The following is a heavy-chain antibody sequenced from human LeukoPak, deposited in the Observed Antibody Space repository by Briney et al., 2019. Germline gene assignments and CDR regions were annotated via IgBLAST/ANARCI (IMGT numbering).Heavy chain of an antibody. CDR3: AKQAYSTGFDY. D-gene: IGHD6-19*01. J-gene: IGHJ4*02. V-gene: IGHV3-23*01. CDR1: GFTLSSYV. Sequence: PGGSLRLSCADSGFTLSSYVMSWVRQAPGKGLEWVSSISGRGGRIYYADSVKGRFIISRDNSKNMLYLQMNSLRDEDAALYYCAKQAYSTGFDYWGQGTLVTVSP. CDR2: ISGRGGRI.